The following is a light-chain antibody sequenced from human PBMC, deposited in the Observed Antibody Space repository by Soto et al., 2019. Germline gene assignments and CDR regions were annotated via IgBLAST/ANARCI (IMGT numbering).Light chain of an antibody. CDR1: ISNIGNNY. V-gene: IGLV1-51*01. Sequence: QSVLTQPPSVSAAPGQKVTISCSGNISNIGNNYVSWYQQLPGTAPKLLIYDNYKRPSGIPDRFSGSKSGTSGTLDITGLQTGDEADYYCGSWDTMRNWVFGGGTKLTVL. CDR3: GSWDTMRNWV. J-gene: IGLJ3*02. CDR2: DNY.